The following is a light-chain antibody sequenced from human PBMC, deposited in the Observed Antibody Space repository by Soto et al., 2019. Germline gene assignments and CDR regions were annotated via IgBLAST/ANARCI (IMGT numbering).Light chain of an antibody. CDR2: DVI. Sequence: QSALTQPPSASGSPGQSVTISCTRTSRDIGGYDFVSWYQQHPGKAPKLLIYDVIKRPSGVPDRFSGSKSGNTASLTVSGLQTDDEADYYCSSYGGSNNLLFGGGTKVTVL. CDR3: SSYGGSNNLL. V-gene: IGLV2-8*01. CDR1: SRDIGGYDF. J-gene: IGLJ2*01.